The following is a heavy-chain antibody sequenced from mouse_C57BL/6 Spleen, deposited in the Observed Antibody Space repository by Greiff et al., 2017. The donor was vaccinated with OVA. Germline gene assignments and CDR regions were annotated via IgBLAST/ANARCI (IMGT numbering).Heavy chain of an antibody. CDR1: GYTFTDYN. CDR3: ARQLYYGSTLAY. D-gene: IGHD1-1*01. CDR2: INPNNGGT. V-gene: IGHV1-18*01. J-gene: IGHJ3*01. Sequence: EVQLQQSGPELVKPGASVTIPCKASGYTFTDYNMDWVQQSHGKSLEWIGDINPNNGGTIYNQKFKGKATLTVDKSSSTAYMELRSLTSEDTAVYYCARQLYYGSTLAYWGQGTLVTVSA.